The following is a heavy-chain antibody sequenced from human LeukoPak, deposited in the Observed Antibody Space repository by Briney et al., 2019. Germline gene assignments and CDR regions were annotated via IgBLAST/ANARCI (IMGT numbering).Heavy chain of an antibody. CDR1: GFTFSTYS. CDR3: ARGQSYGWFDP. D-gene: IGHD5-18*01. J-gene: IGHJ5*02. CDR2: ISGSSSYI. V-gene: IGHV3-21*01. Sequence: PGGALRLSCAATGFTFSTYSMNWVRQAPGKGLEWVSSISGSSSYIYYADSVRGRFTIYRDNAKNSLYLQMNSLRAEDTAVYYCARGQSYGWFDPWGQGTLVTVSS.